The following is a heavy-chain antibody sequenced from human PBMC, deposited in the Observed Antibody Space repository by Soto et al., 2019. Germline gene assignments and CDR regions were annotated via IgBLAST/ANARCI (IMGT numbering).Heavy chain of an antibody. CDR1: RDTFTSYY. V-gene: IGHV1-46*01. J-gene: IGHJ5*02. CDR2: INPHGGST. D-gene: IGHD1-26*01. Sequence: ASVKVSCKAPRDTFTSYYINWVRQAPGQGLEWMGVINPHGGSTAYAQKFKGRVTLTRDTSASTVYMEVSSLTSEDTAMYYCARSSGGNFGIIIEGTNWFAPWGQGTMVTVYS. CDR3: ARSSGGNFGIIIEGTNWFAP.